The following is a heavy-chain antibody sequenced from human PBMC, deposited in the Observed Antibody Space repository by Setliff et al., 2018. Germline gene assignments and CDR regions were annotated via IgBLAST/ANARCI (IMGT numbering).Heavy chain of an antibody. CDR1: GFTFSTYA. V-gene: IGHV3-23*03. J-gene: IGHJ4*02. CDR3: AKPQVELRWGFES. CDR2: IYSGDRST. D-gene: IGHD1-7*01. Sequence: GGSLRLSCAASGFTFSTYAMSWVRQAPGKGLEWVSVIYSGDRSTFYTDSVKGRFTISRDSSKNTLYLQMNSLRAEDTAVYYCAKPQVELRWGFESWGQGTPVTVSS.